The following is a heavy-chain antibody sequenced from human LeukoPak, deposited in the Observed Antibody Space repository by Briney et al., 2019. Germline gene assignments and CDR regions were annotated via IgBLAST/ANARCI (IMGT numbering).Heavy chain of an antibody. CDR2: FYSGGDT. CDR3: ARAVGIGGYYYDY. Sequence: GGSLRLSCAASGFTVSTNYMSWVRQAPGKGLEWVSVFYSGGDTYYADSVKGRFTISRDNSKNTLYLQMNSLRAEDTAVYYCARAVGIGGYYYDYWGQGTLVTVSS. J-gene: IGHJ4*02. D-gene: IGHD3-22*01. CDR1: GFTVSTNY. V-gene: IGHV3-53*01.